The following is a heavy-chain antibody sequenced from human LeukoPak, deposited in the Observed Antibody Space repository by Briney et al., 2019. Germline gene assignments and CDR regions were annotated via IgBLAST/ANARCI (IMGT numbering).Heavy chain of an antibody. J-gene: IGHJ2*01. V-gene: IGHV1-24*01. CDR3: ATQISNTRGYSYGQGNWYFDL. CDR2: FDPEDGET. D-gene: IGHD5-18*01. CDR1: GYTLTELS. Sequence: ASVKVSCKVSGYTLTELSMHWVRQAPGKGLEWMGGFDPEDGETIYAQKFQGRVTTTEDTSTDTAYMELSSLRSEDTAVYYCATQISNTRGYSYGQGNWYFDLWGRGTLVTVSS.